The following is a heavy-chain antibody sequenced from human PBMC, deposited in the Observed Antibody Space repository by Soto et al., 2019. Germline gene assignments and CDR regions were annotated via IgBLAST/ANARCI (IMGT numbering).Heavy chain of an antibody. J-gene: IGHJ4*02. V-gene: IGHV3-21*01. CDR2: ISSSSSYI. Sequence: GGSLRLSCAASGFTFSTYNMNWVRQAPGKGLEWVSSISSSSSYIYYADSVKGRFTISRDNAKNSLYLQMNSLRAEDTAGYYCSSSSGYYQWYFDDWGQGTLVTVSS. D-gene: IGHD3-22*01. CDR1: GFTFSTYN. CDR3: SSSSGYYQWYFDD.